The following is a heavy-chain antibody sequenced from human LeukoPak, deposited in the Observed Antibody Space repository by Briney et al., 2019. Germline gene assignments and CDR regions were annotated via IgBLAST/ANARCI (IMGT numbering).Heavy chain of an antibody. CDR1: GGSISPYY. V-gene: IGHV4-59*01. CDR2: IYYSGST. Sequence: SETLSLTCTVSGGSISPYYWSWIRQPPGKGLEWIGYIYYSGSTNYNPSLKSRLTISVDPSKNQLSLKLSSVTAADTAVYYCARDPGGMAVAGLNWYFDLWGRGTLVTVSS. CDR3: ARDPGGMAVAGLNWYFDL. J-gene: IGHJ2*01. D-gene: IGHD6-19*01.